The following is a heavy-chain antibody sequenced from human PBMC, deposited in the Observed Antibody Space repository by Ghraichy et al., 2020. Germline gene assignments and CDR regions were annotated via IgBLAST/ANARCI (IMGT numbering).Heavy chain of an antibody. Sequence: GGSLRLSCAASGFALHSSVIHWDPEAPYAGLGWVAVISNDGTHKYYVDSVKGRFTISRDNSNNMVYLQMNSLRVDDTAVYFCAKKDGTSGSLDYWGQGTLATVS. CDR1: GFALHSSV. D-gene: IGHD1-26*01. CDR2: ISNDGTHK. CDR3: AKKDGTSGSLDY. V-gene: IGHV3-30*18. J-gene: IGHJ4*02.